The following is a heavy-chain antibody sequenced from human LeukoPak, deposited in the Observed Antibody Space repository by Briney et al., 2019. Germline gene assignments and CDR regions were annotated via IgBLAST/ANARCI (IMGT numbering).Heavy chain of an antibody. CDR1: RYTFSSYD. Sequence: ASVKVSCKASRYTFSSYDINWVREAAGQGLEWMGWMNPNTGRTGFAQKFQGRLTMTRDTSISTAYMELSSLRSEDTAVYYCARSSQTPDYYSSGGYYYLGYWGQGTPVTVSS. D-gene: IGHD3-22*01. V-gene: IGHV1-8*01. CDR3: ARSSQTPDYYSSGGYYYLGY. CDR2: MNPNTGRT. J-gene: IGHJ4*02.